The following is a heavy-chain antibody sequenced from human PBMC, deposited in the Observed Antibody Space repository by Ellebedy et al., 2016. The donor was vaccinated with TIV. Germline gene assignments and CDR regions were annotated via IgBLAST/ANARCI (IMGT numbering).Heavy chain of an antibody. V-gene: IGHV5-10-1*01. CDR3: ARHAAAGGWFNP. CDR2: IDPSDSYT. Sequence: GGSLRLXXKGSGYSFTSYWISWVRQMPGKGLEWMGRIDPSDSYTNYSPSFQGHVTISADKSISTAYLQWSSLKASDTAMYYCARHAAAGGWFNPWGQGTLVTVSS. D-gene: IGHD2-2*01. CDR1: GYSFTSYW. J-gene: IGHJ5*02.